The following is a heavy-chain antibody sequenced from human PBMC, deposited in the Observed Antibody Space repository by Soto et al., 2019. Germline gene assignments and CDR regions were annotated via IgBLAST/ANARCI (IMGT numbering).Heavy chain of an antibody. CDR3: AVAVAGIGFEHNWFDP. Sequence: EASVKVSCKASGGTFSSYAISWVRRAPGQGLEWMGGIIPIFGTANYAQKFQGRVTITADESTSTAYMELSSLRSEDTAVYYCAVAVAGIGFEHNWFDPWGQGTLVTVSS. V-gene: IGHV1-69*13. CDR2: IIPIFGTA. J-gene: IGHJ5*02. CDR1: GGTFSSYA. D-gene: IGHD6-19*01.